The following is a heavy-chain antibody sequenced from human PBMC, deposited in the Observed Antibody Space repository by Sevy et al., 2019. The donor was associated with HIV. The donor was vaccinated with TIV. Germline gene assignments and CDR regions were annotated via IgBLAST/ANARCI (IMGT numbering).Heavy chain of an antibody. J-gene: IGHJ4*02. Sequence: RGSLRLSCAASGFTFHTYWMQWVRQAPGKGLEWVANIRQDGNEIYYADSVKGRFTISRDNAMQSLYLEMNNLRVEDSGIYYRARRYFDVWGQGTLVTVSS. CDR2: IRQDGNEI. CDR3: ARRYFDV. CDR1: GFTFHTYW. V-gene: IGHV3-7*01.